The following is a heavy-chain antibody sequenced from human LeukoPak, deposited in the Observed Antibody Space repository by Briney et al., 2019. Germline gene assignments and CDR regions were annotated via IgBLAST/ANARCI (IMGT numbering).Heavy chain of an antibody. Sequence: PGGSLRLSCAASGFTVSSNYMSWVRQAPGKGLEWVSVIYSGGSTYYADSVKGRFTISRDNSKNTLYLQMNSLRAEDTAVYYCTRQDYDFWSGYYPSVYWGQGTLVTVSS. CDR3: TRQDYDFWSGYYPSVY. V-gene: IGHV3-53*01. D-gene: IGHD3-3*01. J-gene: IGHJ4*02. CDR2: IYSGGST. CDR1: GFTVSSNY.